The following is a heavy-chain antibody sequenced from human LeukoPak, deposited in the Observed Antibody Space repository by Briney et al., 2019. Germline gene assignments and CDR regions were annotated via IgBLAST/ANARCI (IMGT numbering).Heavy chain of an antibody. D-gene: IGHD6-6*01. CDR1: GFTVSSNY. Sequence: GGSLRLSCAASGFTVSSNYMSWVRQAPGKGLEWVSVIYSGGSTYYADSVKGRFTISRDNSKNTLYLQMNSLRAEDTAVYCCARDLQLVGTFDYWGQGTLVTVSS. V-gene: IGHV3-66*02. CDR2: IYSGGST. CDR3: ARDLQLVGTFDY. J-gene: IGHJ4*02.